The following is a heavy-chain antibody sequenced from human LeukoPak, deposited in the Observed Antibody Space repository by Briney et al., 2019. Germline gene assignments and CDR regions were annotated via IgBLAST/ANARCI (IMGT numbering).Heavy chain of an antibody. J-gene: IGHJ4*02. Sequence: GGSLRLSCAASGFTFNRYWMSWVRQAPGKELQWVANIKQDGSAKYYVDSVKGRFTISRDNAKNSLYLQMNSLRAEDTAVYYCASPSDSSGYYYPVYWGQGTLVTVSS. CDR3: ASPSDSSGYYYPVY. CDR2: IKQDGSAK. V-gene: IGHV3-7*01. D-gene: IGHD3-22*01. CDR1: GFTFNRYW.